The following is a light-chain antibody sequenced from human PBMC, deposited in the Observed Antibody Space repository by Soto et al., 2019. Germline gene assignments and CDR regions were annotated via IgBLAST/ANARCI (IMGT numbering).Light chain of an antibody. CDR1: QTVSKNY. V-gene: IGKV3-20*01. J-gene: IGKJ5*01. Sequence: EIVLTQSPVTLSLSPGEGATLSCRASQTVSKNYLAWYQQKAGQAPRLVIYAASTRANGIPDRFSGSGSGTDFTLTISRLEPEDFEVFYCQQYAVSPITLGQGTRLEI. CDR2: AAS. CDR3: QQYAVSPIT.